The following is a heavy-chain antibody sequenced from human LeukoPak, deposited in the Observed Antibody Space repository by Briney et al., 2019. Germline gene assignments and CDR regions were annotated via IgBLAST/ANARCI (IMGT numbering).Heavy chain of an antibody. V-gene: IGHV3-23*01. CDR3: AKGSGYGSGSYTIDY. CDR2: ISGSGGST. CDR1: GFTFSIYA. D-gene: IGHD3-10*01. Sequence: QPGGSLRLSCAASGFTFSIYAMSWVRQAPGKGLEWVSAISGSGGSTYYADSVKGRFTISRDNSKNTLYLQMNSLRAEDTAVYYCAKGSGYGSGSYTIDYWGQGTLVTVSS. J-gene: IGHJ4*02.